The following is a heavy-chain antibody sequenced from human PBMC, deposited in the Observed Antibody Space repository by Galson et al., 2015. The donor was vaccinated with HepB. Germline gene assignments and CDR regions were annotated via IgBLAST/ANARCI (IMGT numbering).Heavy chain of an antibody. CDR1: GFTFSSYW. D-gene: IGHD5-12*01. J-gene: IGHJ6*02. CDR3: ARGKRIVATKHYYGMDV. CDR2: IKQDGSEK. Sequence: SLRLSCAASGFTFSSYWMSWVRQAPGKGLEWVANIKQDGSEKYYVDSVKGRFTISRDNAKNSLYLQMNSLRAQDTAVYYCARGKRIVATKHYYGMDVWGQGTTVTVSS. V-gene: IGHV3-7*03.